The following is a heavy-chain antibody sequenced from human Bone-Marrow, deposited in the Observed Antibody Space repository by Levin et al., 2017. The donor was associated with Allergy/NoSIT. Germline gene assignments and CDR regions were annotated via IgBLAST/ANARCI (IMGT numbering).Heavy chain of an antibody. CDR3: AKAERFCSGGSCSTGPWFAP. CDR2: ISDDGDNE. J-gene: IGHJ5*02. D-gene: IGHD2-15*01. V-gene: IGHV3-30*18. Sequence: PGGSLRLSCVASDFIFSSYAMHWVRQAPGKGLEWVAVISDDGDNEHSADSVRGRFTISRDNSKNTLYLEMNSLRPADTAVYFCAKAERFCSGGSCSTGPWFAPGGQGTLVTVSS. CDR1: DFIFSSYA.